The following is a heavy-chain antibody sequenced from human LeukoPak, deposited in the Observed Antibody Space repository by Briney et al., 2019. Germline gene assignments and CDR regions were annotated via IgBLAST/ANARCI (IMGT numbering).Heavy chain of an antibody. CDR2: ITASSSTI. D-gene: IGHD2-15*01. CDR3: ARVGCTGGSCLAYNYYAMDV. J-gene: IGHJ6*02. V-gene: IGHV3-48*03. Sequence: GGSLRLSCAASGFTFSNYEMNWVRQAPGKGLEWVSYITASSSTIYYADSVKGRFTISRDNSKNTLYLQMNSLRAEDTAVYYCARVGCTGGSCLAYNYYAMDVWGQGTTVTVSS. CDR1: GFTFSNYE.